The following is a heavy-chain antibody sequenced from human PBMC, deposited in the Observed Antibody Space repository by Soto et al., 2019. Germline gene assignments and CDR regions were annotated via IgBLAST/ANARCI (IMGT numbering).Heavy chain of an antibody. V-gene: IGHV3-9*02. CDR3: VKDMKWGGMTTIHYFDS. Sequence: SLRLSFVASGVIAADYAMHWVRQAPGKGLEWVSGISSNSATINYADSVKGRFTISRDNAKNSLFLQMNSLRPEDTAFYYCVKDMKWGGMTTIHYFDSWGQGT. J-gene: IGHJ4*02. D-gene: IGHD4-17*01. CDR1: GVIAADYA. CDR2: ISSNSATI.